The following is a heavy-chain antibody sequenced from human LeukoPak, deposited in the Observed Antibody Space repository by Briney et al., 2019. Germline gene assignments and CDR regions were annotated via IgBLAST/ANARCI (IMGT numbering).Heavy chain of an antibody. J-gene: IGHJ4*02. Sequence: TSETLSPTCTVSGGSISSYYWSWIRQPPGKGLEWIGYIYYSGSTNYNPSLKSRVTISVDTSKNQFSLKLSSVTAADTAVYYCARVEYSSSFDYWGQGTLVAVSS. V-gene: IGHV4-59*01. CDR3: ARVEYSSSFDY. CDR2: IYYSGST. D-gene: IGHD6-6*01. CDR1: GGSISSYY.